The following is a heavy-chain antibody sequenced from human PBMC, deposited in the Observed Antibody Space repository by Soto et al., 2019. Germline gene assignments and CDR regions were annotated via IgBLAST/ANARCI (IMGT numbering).Heavy chain of an antibody. CDR1: GISFTTAW. V-gene: IGHV3-15*01. D-gene: IGHD3-22*01. Sequence: GGSLRLSCVGSGISFTTAWMNWVRQAPGKGLVWVGRIKSKTDGETVDYAAPVRGRFIISRDDSKNTVYLSVSGLKTEDTAIYYCATHQFFDASGFSFDQWGQGNLVTVSS. CDR3: ATHQFFDASGFSFDQ. J-gene: IGHJ4*02. CDR2: IKSKTDGETV.